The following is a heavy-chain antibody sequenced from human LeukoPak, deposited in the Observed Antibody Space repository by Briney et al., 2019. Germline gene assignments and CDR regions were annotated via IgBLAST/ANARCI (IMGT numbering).Heavy chain of an antibody. Sequence: ESGPTLVKPTQTLTLTCTFSGFSLSTSGVGVGWIRQPPGKALEWLAPIYWNDDKRYSPSLKSRLTITKDTSKNQVVLAMTNVDPVDTATYYCAHAPSIRYCDSSSCLPWFDPWGQGTLVTVSS. D-gene: IGHD2-2*01. V-gene: IGHV2-5*01. CDR1: GFSLSTSGVG. CDR3: AHAPSIRYCDSSSCLPWFDP. J-gene: IGHJ5*02. CDR2: IYWNDDK.